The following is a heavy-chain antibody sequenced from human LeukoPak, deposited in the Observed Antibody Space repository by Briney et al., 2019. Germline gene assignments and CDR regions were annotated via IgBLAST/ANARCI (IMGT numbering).Heavy chain of an antibody. CDR1: GGTFSSYA. D-gene: IGHD2-21*01. CDR2: IIPILGIA. J-gene: IGHJ4*02. Sequence: ASVKVSCKASGGTFSSYAISWVRQAPGQGLEWMGRIIPILGIANYAQKFQGRVTITADKSTSTAYMELSSLRSEDTAVYYCARAPLSAIYFDYWGQGTLVTVSS. CDR3: ARAPLSAIYFDY. V-gene: IGHV1-69*04.